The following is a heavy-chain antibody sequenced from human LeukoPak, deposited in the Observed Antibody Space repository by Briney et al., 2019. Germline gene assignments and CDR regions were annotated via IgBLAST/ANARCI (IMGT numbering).Heavy chain of an antibody. J-gene: IGHJ6*03. CDR2: IIPILGVA. Sequence: SVKVSCKASGGTFSSYTISWVRQVPGQGLEWMGRIIPILGVANYAQKFQGRVTITADKSTRTAYMELSSLRSEDTAVYYCARDSRLAIVPPSYYYYMDVWGKGTTVTVSS. D-gene: IGHD2-2*01. CDR3: ARDSRLAIVPPSYYYYMDV. CDR1: GGTFSSYT. V-gene: IGHV1-69*04.